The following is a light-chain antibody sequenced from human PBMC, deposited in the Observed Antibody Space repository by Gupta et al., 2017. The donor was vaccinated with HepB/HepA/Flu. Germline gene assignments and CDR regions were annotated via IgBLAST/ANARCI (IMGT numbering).Light chain of an antibody. J-gene: IGLJ3*02. CDR2: DVS. V-gene: IGLV2-14*03. CDR3: TSYTSSSTVV. CDR1: SSHVGGYNY. Sequence: QSPLTQPASVSGSPGQSITISCTGPSSHVGGYNYVSWYQQHPANAPKLMIYDVSNRPAGVSSRFAASKAGTTASLTISGHQAEDEAYYYCTSYTSSSTVVFGGGTKLTVL.